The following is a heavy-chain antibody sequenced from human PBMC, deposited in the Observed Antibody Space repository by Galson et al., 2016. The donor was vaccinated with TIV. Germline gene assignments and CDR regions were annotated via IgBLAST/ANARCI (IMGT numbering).Heavy chain of an antibody. Sequence: SLRLSCAASGLTFSIFAMTWVRQAPGMGLEWVSAISGGGGSTYYADSVKGRFTISRDNAKNSLYLQMNSLTPEDTALYYCAKNSRPDASMDYYYYHGMDVWGRGTTVIVSS. D-gene: IGHD5-18*01. CDR2: ISGGGGST. CDR1: GLTFSIFA. J-gene: IGHJ6*02. V-gene: IGHV3-23*01. CDR3: AKNSRPDASMDYYYYHGMDV.